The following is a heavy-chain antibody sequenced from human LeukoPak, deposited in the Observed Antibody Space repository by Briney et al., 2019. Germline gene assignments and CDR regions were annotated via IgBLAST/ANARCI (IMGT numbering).Heavy chain of an antibody. J-gene: IGHJ6*02. Sequence: ASVKVSCKASGYTFTSYDINWVRQATGQGLEWMGWMNPNSGNTGCAQKFQGRVTMTRNTSISTAYMELSSLRSEDTAVYYCARHRYGVVDYYYYGMDVWGQGTTVTVSS. CDR2: MNPNSGNT. CDR1: GYTFTSYD. V-gene: IGHV1-8*01. D-gene: IGHD3-3*01. CDR3: ARHRYGVVDYYYYGMDV.